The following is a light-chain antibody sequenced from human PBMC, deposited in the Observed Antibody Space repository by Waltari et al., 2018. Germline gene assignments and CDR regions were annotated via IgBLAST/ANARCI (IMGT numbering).Light chain of an antibody. Sequence: DTVMTQSPDFLAVSLGGRATINCKSSQSLFSTPNSKTYISWYQQKPGQPPKLLIYWAPTRGSGVPDRFSGSGSGTDFTLTISSLQAEDVAVYYCHHYYIPPLTFGQGTRLEIK. CDR2: WAP. CDR3: HHYYIPPLT. V-gene: IGKV4-1*01. J-gene: IGKJ5*01. CDR1: QSLFSTPNSKTY.